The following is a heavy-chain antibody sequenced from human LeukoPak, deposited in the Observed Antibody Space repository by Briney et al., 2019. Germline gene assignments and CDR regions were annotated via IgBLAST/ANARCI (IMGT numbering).Heavy chain of an antibody. J-gene: IGHJ4*02. D-gene: IGHD4-17*01. Sequence: GGSLRLSCAASGFTFSDYYMSWIRQAPGKGLEWVSYISSSGSTIYYADSVRGRFTISRDNSKNTLYLQMNSLRAEDTAVYYCARGEDYGDYFDYWGQGTLVTVSS. V-gene: IGHV3-11*01. CDR1: GFTFSDYY. CDR2: ISSSGSTI. CDR3: ARGEDYGDYFDY.